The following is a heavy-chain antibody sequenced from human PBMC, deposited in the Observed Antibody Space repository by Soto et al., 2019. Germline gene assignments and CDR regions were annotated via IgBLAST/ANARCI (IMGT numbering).Heavy chain of an antibody. J-gene: IGHJ3*02. D-gene: IGHD3-16*02. CDR2: IWYDGSNR. CDR1: GFTFSSYC. Sequence: GGSLRLSCAAYGFTFSSYCMPWVRQAPGKGVEWVAVIWYDGSNRYYGDSLKGRFTISRDNSENTLYLQMNSLRAEDTAVYYCATTPGGGDYVWGSYRYPHDAFDIWGQGTMATVSS. V-gene: IGHV3-33*01. CDR3: ATTPGGGDYVWGSYRYPHDAFDI.